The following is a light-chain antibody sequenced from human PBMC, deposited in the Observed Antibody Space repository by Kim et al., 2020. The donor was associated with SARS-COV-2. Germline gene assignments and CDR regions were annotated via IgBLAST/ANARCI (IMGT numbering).Light chain of an antibody. Sequence: LSPGERATLSCRASQSVSTYLAWYQQKPGQPPRLLIYDASNRATGIPARFSGSGSGTDFTLSISSLEPEDFAVYYCQNRSNWPLTFGGGTKVDIK. V-gene: IGKV3-11*01. CDR1: QSVSTY. CDR3: QNRSNWPLT. J-gene: IGKJ4*01. CDR2: DAS.